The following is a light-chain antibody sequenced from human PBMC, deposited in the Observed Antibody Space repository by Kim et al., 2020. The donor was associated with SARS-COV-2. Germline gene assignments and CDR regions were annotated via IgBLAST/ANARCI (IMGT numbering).Light chain of an antibody. CDR2: RDN. CDR3: SAWDSSLTGWV. V-gene: IGLV10-54*01. J-gene: IGLJ3*02. CDR1: SNNVGYQG. Sequence: QEGLTQPPSVSKDLRQTATLTCTGNSNNVGYQGAVWLQQHQGHPPKLLSYRDNNRPSGISERFSASRSGNTASLTITGLQPEDEADYYCSAWDSSLTGWVFGGGTQLTVL.